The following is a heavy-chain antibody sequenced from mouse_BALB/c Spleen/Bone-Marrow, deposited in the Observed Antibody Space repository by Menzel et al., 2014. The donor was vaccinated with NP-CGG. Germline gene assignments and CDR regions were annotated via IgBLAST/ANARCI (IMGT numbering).Heavy chain of an antibody. V-gene: IGHV5-9-3*01. Sequence: EVQGVESGGGLVKPGGSLKLSCAASGFTFSSFAMSWVRQTPEKRLEWVATISSGGGYTYYPTSLMGRFTISRDNAKNRLYLQMSILRSEDTAMYYCARQESIYDGYYGGFTYWGQGTLVTVSA. CDR3: ARQESIYDGYYGGFTY. CDR1: GFTFSSFA. J-gene: IGHJ3*01. CDR2: ISSGGGYT. D-gene: IGHD2-3*01.